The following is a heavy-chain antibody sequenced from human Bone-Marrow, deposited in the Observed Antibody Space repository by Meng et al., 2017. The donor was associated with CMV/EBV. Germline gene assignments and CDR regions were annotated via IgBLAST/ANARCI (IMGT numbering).Heavy chain of an antibody. CDR2: IGGSGDTT. J-gene: IGHJ4*02. V-gene: IGHV3-23*01. Sequence: SGFPFTPYAMSWVRQAPGKGLEWVSTIGGSGDTTYYADSVKGRFTISRDNSKNTLYLQMSSLRAEDTAVYYCARNAYNYGYSYYFDYWGQGTLVTVSS. CDR1: GFPFTPYA. CDR3: ARNAYNYGYSYYFDY. D-gene: IGHD5-18*01.